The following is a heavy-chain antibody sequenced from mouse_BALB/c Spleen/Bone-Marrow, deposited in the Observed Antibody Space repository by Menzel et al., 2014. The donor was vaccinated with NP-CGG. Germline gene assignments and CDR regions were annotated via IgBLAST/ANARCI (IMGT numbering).Heavy chain of an antibody. CDR1: GFTFSSYT. J-gene: IGHJ3*01. D-gene: IGHD4-1*01. V-gene: IGHV5-6-4*01. CDR3: TRDQTGYFAY. CDR2: ISSGGSYT. Sequence: EVNLVESGGGLVKPGGSLELSCAASGFTFSSYTMSWVRQTPEKRLEWVATISSGGSYTYYPDSVKGRFTISRDNAKNTLYLQMSSLKSEDTAMYYCTRDQTGYFAYWGQGTLVTVSA.